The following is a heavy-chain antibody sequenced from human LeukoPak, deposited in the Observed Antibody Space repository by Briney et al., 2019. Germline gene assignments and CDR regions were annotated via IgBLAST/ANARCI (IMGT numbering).Heavy chain of an antibody. CDR3: ARLASLRIAAAAKKHGGFDP. Sequence: GESLKISCKASGYNFATYWIAWVRQLPGKGLEWMGIIYPGDSDTRYSPSFQGQVTISADKSISTAYLQWSSLKASDTAMYYCARLASLRIAAAAKKHGGFDPWGQGTLVTVSS. J-gene: IGHJ5*02. V-gene: IGHV5-51*01. D-gene: IGHD6-13*01. CDR2: IYPGDSDT. CDR1: GYNFATYW.